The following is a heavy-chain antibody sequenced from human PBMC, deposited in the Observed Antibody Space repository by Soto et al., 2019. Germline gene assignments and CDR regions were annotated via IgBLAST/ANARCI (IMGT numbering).Heavy chain of an antibody. Sequence: SETLSLTCTVSNYSISGGYYLVWVRQSPGEGLEWIVSMYHSGTTYYNPSLKSRVIISVDTSKNQFSLKLTSVTSADTAVYFCARVAFGPIDYWGQGTLVTVS. CDR1: NYSISGGYY. V-gene: IGHV4-38-2*02. D-gene: IGHD3-16*01. CDR3: ARVAFGPIDY. CDR2: MYHSGTT. J-gene: IGHJ4*02.